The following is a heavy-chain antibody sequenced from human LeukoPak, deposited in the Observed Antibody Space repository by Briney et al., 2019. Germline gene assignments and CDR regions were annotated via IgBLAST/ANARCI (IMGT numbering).Heavy chain of an antibody. CDR1: GGTFSSYA. J-gene: IGHJ4*02. V-gene: IGHV1-69*04. CDR2: IIHVLGIA. CDR3: ARSVGRGYSYGHDY. Sequence: SVKVSCTASGGTFSSYAISWVRHAPGQGLEWMGRIIHVLGIANYAQTFQGRVTITADKATSTAYMELSRLRSEDTAVYYCARSVGRGYSYGHDYWGQGTLVTASS. D-gene: IGHD5-18*01.